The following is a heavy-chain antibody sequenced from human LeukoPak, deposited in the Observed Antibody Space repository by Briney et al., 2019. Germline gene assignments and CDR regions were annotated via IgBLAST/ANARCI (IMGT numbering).Heavy chain of an antibody. V-gene: IGHV3-21*01. CDR2: ISSSSSYI. J-gene: IGHJ4*02. Sequence: GGSLRLSCAASGFTFSSYSMNWVRQAPGKGLEWVSSISSSSSYIYYADSVKGRFTISRDNAKNSLYLQMNSLRAEDTAVYYCARDPSIMAAAGDYWGQGTLVTVSS. CDR3: ARDPSIMAAAGDY. CDR1: GFTFSSYS. D-gene: IGHD6-13*01.